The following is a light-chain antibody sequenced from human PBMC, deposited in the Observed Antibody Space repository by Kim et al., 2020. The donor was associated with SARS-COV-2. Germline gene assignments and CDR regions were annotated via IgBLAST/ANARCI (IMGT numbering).Light chain of an antibody. CDR1: QNVNNW. Sequence: AAVGDRVTITCRASQNVNNWLAWYQQKSVKAPKLLIADVSTLESGVPSRFSGSGSGTEFTLTISSLQPDDFATYYCQQYETYARTFGQGTKVDIK. V-gene: IGKV1-5*01. CDR3: QQYETYART. J-gene: IGKJ1*01. CDR2: DVS.